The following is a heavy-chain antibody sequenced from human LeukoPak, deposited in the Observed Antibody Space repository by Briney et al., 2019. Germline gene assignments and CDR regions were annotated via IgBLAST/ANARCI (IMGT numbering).Heavy chain of an antibody. V-gene: IGHV1-8*01. CDR2: VSPNSGDT. D-gene: IGHD2-21*01. CDR3: ARGRGVVGDPWDGFDI. J-gene: IGHJ3*02. CDR1: GYIFTSYD. Sequence: ASVKVSCKASGYIFTSYDINWVRQATGHGLEWMEWVSPNSGDTGYAQKFQGRVTMTRDTSISTVYMELSSLRAEDTGVYYCARGRGVVGDPWDGFDIWGQGTMVTVSS.